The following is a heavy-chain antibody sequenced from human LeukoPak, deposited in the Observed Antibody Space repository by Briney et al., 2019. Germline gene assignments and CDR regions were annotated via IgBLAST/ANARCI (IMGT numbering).Heavy chain of an antibody. Sequence: GGSLRLSCAVSGFSVRTSYMTWVRRAPGKGLECVSLIYNGGDTYYADSVKGRFIISKDNSKNTLYLQMNSLRVEDTAVYYCAGDHWGSLVVWGQGTTVTVSS. CDR3: AGDHWGSLVV. J-gene: IGHJ6*02. V-gene: IGHV3-66*01. CDR1: GFSVRTSY. CDR2: IYNGGDT. D-gene: IGHD7-27*01.